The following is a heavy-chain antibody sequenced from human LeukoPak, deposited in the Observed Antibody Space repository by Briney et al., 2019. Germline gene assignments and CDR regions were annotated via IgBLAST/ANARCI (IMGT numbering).Heavy chain of an antibody. CDR3: ARQGDY. Sequence: GESLKISCKGSGYSFTSYWIGWVRQVPGKGLEWRGIIYPGDSDTIYSPPFQGQVTISAEKSISTAYPQWSCLKASDTAMYYCARQGDYWGEGTLVTVSS. CDR2: IYPGDSDT. J-gene: IGHJ4*02. CDR1: GYSFTSYW. V-gene: IGHV5-51*01.